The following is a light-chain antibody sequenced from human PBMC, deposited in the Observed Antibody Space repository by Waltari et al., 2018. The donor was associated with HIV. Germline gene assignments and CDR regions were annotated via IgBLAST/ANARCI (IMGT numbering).Light chain of an antibody. Sequence: DILMTQSPASLSASLGDSVTMTCRSSHDVATYVSWYQQRPGQPPSLLIYSASTLHIGVPSRFTGAGSGRLFTLTIIRLQPEDFASYLCQQASALPLTFGGGTNV. CDR2: SAS. V-gene: IGKV1-39*01. J-gene: IGKJ4*01. CDR1: HDVATY. CDR3: QQASALPLT.